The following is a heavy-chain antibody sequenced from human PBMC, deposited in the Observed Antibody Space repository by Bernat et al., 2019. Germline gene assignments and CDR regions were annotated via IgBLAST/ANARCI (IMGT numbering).Heavy chain of an antibody. CDR3: ARGTSTSAPYMDV. CDR2: ISSSSSYT. V-gene: IGHV3-11*05. J-gene: IGHJ6*03. Sequence: QVQLVESGGGLVKPGGSLRLSCAASGFTFSDYYMSWIRQAPGKGLDCVSYISSSSSYTNYADSERGRLTITRDNAKNSMYLQMNGLRAEDAAVYYCARGTSTSAPYMDVWGKGTTVTVSS. CDR1: GFTFSDYY.